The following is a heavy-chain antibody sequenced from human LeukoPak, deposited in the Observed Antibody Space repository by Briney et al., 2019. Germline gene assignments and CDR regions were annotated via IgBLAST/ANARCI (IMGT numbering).Heavy chain of an antibody. CDR1: GGSISSGGYY. J-gene: IGHJ4*02. Sequence: SETLSLTCTVSGGSISSGGYYWSWIRQHPGKGLEWIGYIYYSGSTYYNPSLKSRVTISVDTSKNQFSLKLSSVTAADTAVYYCARGPSSRIVVVPAAMFIARFDYWGQGTLVTVSS. V-gene: IGHV4-31*03. CDR3: ARGPSSRIVVVPAAMFIARFDY. CDR2: IYYSGST. D-gene: IGHD2-2*01.